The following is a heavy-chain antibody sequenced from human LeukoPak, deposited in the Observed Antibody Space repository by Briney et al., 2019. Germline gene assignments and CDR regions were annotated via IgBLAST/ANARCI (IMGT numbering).Heavy chain of an antibody. CDR2: IVVGSGNT. CDR3: AAQPDDYDYVWGSYRWSDAFDI. V-gene: IGHV1-58*02. J-gene: IGHJ3*02. Sequence: SVKVSCKASGFTFTSSAMQWVRQARGQRLEWIGWIVVGSGNTNYAQKFQERVTITRDMSTSTAYMELSSLRSEDTAVYYCAAQPDDYDYVWGSYRWSDAFDIWGQGTMVTVSS. CDR1: GFTFTSSA. D-gene: IGHD3-16*02.